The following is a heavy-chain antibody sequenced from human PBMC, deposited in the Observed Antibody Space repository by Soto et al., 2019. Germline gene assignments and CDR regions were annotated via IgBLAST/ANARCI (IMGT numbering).Heavy chain of an antibody. CDR1: GGSISSGGYY. J-gene: IGHJ6*03. V-gene: IGHV4-31*03. Sequence: SETLSLTCTVSGGSISSGGYYWSWIRQHPGKGLEWIGYIYYSGSTYYNPSLKSRVTISVDTSKNQFSLKLSSVTAADTAVYYCARDRAGPYGATYYMDVWGKGTTVTVSS. CDR2: IYYSGST. D-gene: IGHD4-17*01. CDR3: ARDRAGPYGATYYMDV.